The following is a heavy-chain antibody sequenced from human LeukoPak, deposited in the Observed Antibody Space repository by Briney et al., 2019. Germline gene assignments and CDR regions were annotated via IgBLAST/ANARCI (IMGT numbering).Heavy chain of an antibody. CDR3: ARGPRRGMIVVVTYFDY. J-gene: IGHJ4*02. Sequence: PSETLSLTCAVYGGSFSGYYWSWIRQPPGKGLEWIGEINHSGSTNYNPSLKSRVTISVDTSKNQFSLKLSSVTAADTAMYYCARGPRRGMIVVVTYFDYWGQGTLVTVSS. CDR2: INHSGST. V-gene: IGHV4-34*01. D-gene: IGHD3-22*01. CDR1: GGSFSGYY.